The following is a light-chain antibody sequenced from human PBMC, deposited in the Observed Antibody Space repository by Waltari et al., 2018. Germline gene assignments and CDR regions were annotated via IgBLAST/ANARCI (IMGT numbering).Light chain of an antibody. J-gene: IGLJ2*01. V-gene: IGLV2-23*02. Sequence: QSALTQPASVSGSPGQSITISCPGTNSDVGSYLVSWYQHHPGKAPKLIIYEVNKRPAGVSNRFSGSKSGNTAALTISGLQAEDEADYYCCSNVDTGTSVVFGGGTKLAVL. CDR3: CSNVDTGTSVV. CDR2: EVN. CDR1: NSDVGSYL.